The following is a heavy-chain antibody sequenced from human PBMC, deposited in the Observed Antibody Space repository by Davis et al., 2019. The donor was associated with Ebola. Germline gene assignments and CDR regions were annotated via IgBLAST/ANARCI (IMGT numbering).Heavy chain of an antibody. V-gene: IGHV1-46*01. J-gene: IGHJ4*02. CDR3: ARDFAEHWTFDY. Sequence: ASVKVSCKASGYTFINYHMHWVRQAPGQGLEWMGIIHPSGGRTTYAQKFQGGVTMTRDTSTSTDYMELSSLRSEDTAVYYCARDFAEHWTFDYWGQGTLVTVSS. CDR2: IHPSGGRT. D-gene: IGHD1-1*01. CDR1: GYTFINYH.